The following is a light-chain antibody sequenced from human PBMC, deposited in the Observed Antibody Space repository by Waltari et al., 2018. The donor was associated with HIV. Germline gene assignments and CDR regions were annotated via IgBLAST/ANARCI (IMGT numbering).Light chain of an antibody. J-gene: IGLJ2*01. CDR3: QSYDANTVV. CDR2: EDN. Sequence: NFMLTQPHSVSESPGKTVTISCTRSSGSIDSTYVQWHQQRPGSAPTSVIYEDNKRLSGVPDRFSGSIDSSSNSASLTIAGLKTEDEADYYCQSYDANTVVFGGGTKLTVL. V-gene: IGLV6-57*04. CDR1: SGSIDSTY.